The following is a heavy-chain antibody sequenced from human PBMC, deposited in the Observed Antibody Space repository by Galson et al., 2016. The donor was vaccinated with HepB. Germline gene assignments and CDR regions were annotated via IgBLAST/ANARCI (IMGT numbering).Heavy chain of an antibody. D-gene: IGHD3-3*01. V-gene: IGHV3-23*01. CDR3: AKDLGFLEWLFFDSYYYYGMDV. Sequence: SLRLSCAASGFTFSSYAMSWVRQAPGKGLEWVSAISGNGGSTYYADSVKGRFTISRDNSKNTLYLQMNSLRAEDTAVYYCAKDLGFLEWLFFDSYYYYGMDVWGQGTTVTVSS. CDR2: ISGNGGST. CDR1: GFTFSSYA. J-gene: IGHJ6*02.